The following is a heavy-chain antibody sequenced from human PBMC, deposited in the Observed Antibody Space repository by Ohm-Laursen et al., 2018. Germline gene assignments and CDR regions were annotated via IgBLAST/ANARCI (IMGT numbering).Heavy chain of an antibody. CDR3: ARERPDTFDY. Sequence: SLRLSCTASGFTFDDYAMHWVRQAPGKGLEWVSGISWNSGSIGYADSVKGRFTISRDNAKNSLYLQMNSLRGEDTALYYCARERPDTFDYWGQGTLVTVSS. D-gene: IGHD3-22*01. CDR2: ISWNSGSI. CDR1: GFTFDDYA. J-gene: IGHJ4*02. V-gene: IGHV3-9*01.